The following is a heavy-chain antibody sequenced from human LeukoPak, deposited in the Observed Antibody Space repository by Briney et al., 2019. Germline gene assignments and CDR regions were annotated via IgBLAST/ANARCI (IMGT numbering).Heavy chain of an antibody. Sequence: SVKVSCKASGGTISSYAVSWVRQVSGQGLEWMGGIIPTLDTANYAQKFQGRVTITTDESTSTIYMDLRSLRSDDTAVYYCARTLPNIGPTGTNYYYYMDVWGKGTTVIVSS. CDR1: GGTISSYA. V-gene: IGHV1-69*05. CDR3: ARTLPNIGPTGTNYYYYMDV. J-gene: IGHJ6*03. CDR2: IIPTLDTA. D-gene: IGHD1-1*01.